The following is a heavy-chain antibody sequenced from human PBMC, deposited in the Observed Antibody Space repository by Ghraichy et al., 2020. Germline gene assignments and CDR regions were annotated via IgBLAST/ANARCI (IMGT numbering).Heavy chain of an antibody. D-gene: IGHD3-22*01. CDR3: SSPFYYDSSGYYLEYFPH. V-gene: IGHV1-69*01. J-gene: IGHJ1*01. Sequence: GGIIPIFGTANYAQKFQGRVTITADESTSTAYMELSSLKSEDTAVYYCSSPFYYDSSGYYLEYFPHWGQGTLVTVSS. CDR2: IIPIFGTA.